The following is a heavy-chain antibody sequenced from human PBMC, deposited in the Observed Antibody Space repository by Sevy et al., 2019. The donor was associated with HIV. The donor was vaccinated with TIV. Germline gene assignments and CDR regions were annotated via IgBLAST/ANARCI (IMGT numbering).Heavy chain of an antibody. J-gene: IGHJ5*02. CDR2: IIPIFGTA. D-gene: IGHD3-3*01. CDR3: ARSYDFWSGHNWFDP. V-gene: IGHV1-69*13. Sequence: SVKVSCKASGGTFSSYAISWVRQAPGQGLEWMGGIIPIFGTANYAQKFQGRVTITADESTSTAYMELSSLRSEDTAVYYCARSYDFWSGHNWFDPWGQGTLVTVSS. CDR1: GGTFSSYA.